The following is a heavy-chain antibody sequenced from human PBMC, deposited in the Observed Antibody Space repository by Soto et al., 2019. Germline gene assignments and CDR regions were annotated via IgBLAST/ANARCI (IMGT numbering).Heavy chain of an antibody. CDR2: ISGSGGST. V-gene: IGHV3-23*01. Sequence: GVLRLSCAASGFTFSSYAMSWVRQAPGKGLEWVSAISGSGGSTYYADSVKGRFTISRDNSKNTLYLQMNSLRAEDTAVYYCAKAPLYDSSGSHYFDYWGQGTLVTVSS. CDR3: AKAPLYDSSGSHYFDY. J-gene: IGHJ4*02. CDR1: GFTFSSYA. D-gene: IGHD3-22*01.